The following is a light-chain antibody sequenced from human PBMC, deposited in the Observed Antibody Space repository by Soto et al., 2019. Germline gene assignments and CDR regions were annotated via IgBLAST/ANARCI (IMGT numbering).Light chain of an antibody. V-gene: IGLV4-69*01. J-gene: IGLJ3*02. CDR2: VNRDGSH. Sequence: QPVLTQSPSASASLGASVKLTCTLSSGHSSYAIAWHQQQPEKGPRYLMKVNRDGSHTKGDGIPDRFSGSSSGAECYFTISSLQSEDEADYYCQTWGTGIRVFGGGTQLTVL. CDR1: SGHSSYA. CDR3: QTWGTGIRV.